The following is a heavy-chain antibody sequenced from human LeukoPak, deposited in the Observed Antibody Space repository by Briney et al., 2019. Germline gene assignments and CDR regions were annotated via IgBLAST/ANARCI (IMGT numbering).Heavy chain of an antibody. J-gene: IGHJ4*02. V-gene: IGHV3-21*01. Sequence: GGSLRLSCAASGFTFSSYSMNWVRQAPGKGLEWVSSISSSSSYIYYADSVKGRFTISRDNAKNSLYLQMNSLRAEGTAVYYCAREDDGELLPVPYYFDYWGQGTLVTVSS. CDR3: AREDDGELLPVPYYFDY. CDR2: ISSSSSYI. D-gene: IGHD1-26*01. CDR1: GFTFSSYS.